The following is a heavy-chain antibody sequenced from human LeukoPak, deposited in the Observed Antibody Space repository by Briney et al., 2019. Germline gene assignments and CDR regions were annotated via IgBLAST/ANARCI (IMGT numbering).Heavy chain of an antibody. Sequence: GGSLRLSCAASGFTFSTYAMHWVRQAPGKGLEWVAVILYDGTNQYYADSVKGRFTISRDNSRNTLYLQMNSLKVEDTAVYYCARDFRDYRDYVAYFDSWGQGTLVTVSS. V-gene: IGHV3-30-3*01. CDR2: ILYDGTNQ. J-gene: IGHJ4*02. CDR1: GFTFSTYA. D-gene: IGHD4-17*01. CDR3: ARDFRDYRDYVAYFDS.